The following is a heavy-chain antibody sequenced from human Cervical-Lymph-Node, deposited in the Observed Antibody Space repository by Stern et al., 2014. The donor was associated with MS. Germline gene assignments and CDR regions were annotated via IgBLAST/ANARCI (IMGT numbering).Heavy chain of an antibody. Sequence: QLVQSGGGVVHPGRSLRLSCAASGFTFTTYHMHWVRQAPGKGLEWVAVISYDGSTKYSADSVKGRFTISRDNSKNTLYLQMNSLRAEDTAVYYCARDLGIQQYGSYFDLWGQGTLVIVSS. D-gene: IGHD4-17*01. CDR3: ARDLGIQQYGSYFDL. CDR1: GFTFTTYH. CDR2: ISYDGSTK. J-gene: IGHJ4*02. V-gene: IGHV3-30-3*01.